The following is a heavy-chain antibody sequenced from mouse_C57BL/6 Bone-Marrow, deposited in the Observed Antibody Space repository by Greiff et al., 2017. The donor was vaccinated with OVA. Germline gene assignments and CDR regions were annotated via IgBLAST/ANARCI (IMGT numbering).Heavy chain of an antibody. CDR3: AREADL. J-gene: IGHJ2*01. Sequence: VQLQQSGAELARPGASVKLSCKASGYTFTSYGISWVKQRTGQGLEWIGEIYPRSGNTYYNEKFKGKATLTADKSSSTAYMELRSLTSEDSAVYFCAREADLGGQGTTLTVSS. V-gene: IGHV1-81*01. CDR1: GYTFTSYG. CDR2: IYPRSGNT.